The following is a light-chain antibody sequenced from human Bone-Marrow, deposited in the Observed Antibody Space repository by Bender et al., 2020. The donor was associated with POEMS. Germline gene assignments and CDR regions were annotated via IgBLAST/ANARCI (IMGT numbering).Light chain of an antibody. CDR1: SGSIDSNY. CDR3: QSYTSRNHPWV. CDR2: EDN. Sequence: NFMLTQPHSVSESPGQTVTISCTGSSGSIDSNYVQWYQQRPGRAPPIVIYEDNRRPSGVPDRFSGSIDRCADPASLTRSRLKTQKEAVYYCQSYTSRNHPWVCGGVTKLAVL. V-gene: IGLV6-57*02. J-gene: IGLJ3*02.